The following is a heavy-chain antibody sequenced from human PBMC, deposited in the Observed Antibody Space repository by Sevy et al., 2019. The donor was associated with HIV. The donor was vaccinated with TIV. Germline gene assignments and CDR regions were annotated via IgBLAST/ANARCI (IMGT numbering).Heavy chain of an antibody. CDR3: ARQATKERTRRYFDY. J-gene: IGHJ4*02. CDR1: GGSISSSSYY. CDR2: IYYSGST. V-gene: IGHV4-39*01. Sequence: SETLSLTCTVSGGSISSSSYYWGWIRQPPGKGLEWIGSIYYSGSTYYNPSLKSRVTISVDTSKNQFSLKLSSVTAADTAVYYSARQATKERTRRYFDYWGQGTLVTVSS.